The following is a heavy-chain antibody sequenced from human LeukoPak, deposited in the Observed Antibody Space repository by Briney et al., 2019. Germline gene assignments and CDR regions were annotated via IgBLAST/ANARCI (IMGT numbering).Heavy chain of an antibody. V-gene: IGHV3-20*04. D-gene: IGHD1-20*01. CDR3: ARDRRGITGTEWFDP. CDR2: ISWNSDST. Sequence: PGGSLRLSCEGSGFTFGDYGMSWVRQAPGRGPEWVAGISWNSDSTGYPDSVRGRFTISRDNAKNSLYLQIDSLRVEDTAFYYCARDRRGITGTEWFDPWGQGTLVTVSS. CDR1: GFTFGDYG. J-gene: IGHJ5*02.